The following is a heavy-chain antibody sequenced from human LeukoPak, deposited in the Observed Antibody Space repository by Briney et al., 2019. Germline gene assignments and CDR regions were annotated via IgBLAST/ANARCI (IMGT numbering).Heavy chain of an antibody. Sequence: PGGSLRLSCAASGFTFSSYWMHWVRQAPGKGLVWVSRINSDGSSTSYADSVKGRFTISRDNAKNTLYLQMNSLRAEDTAVYYCAKGPRRKSISMVRGVTNYFYYYVDVWGKGTTVTISS. CDR3: AKGPRRKSISMVRGVTNYFYYYVDV. D-gene: IGHD3-10*01. V-gene: IGHV3-74*01. J-gene: IGHJ6*03. CDR2: INSDGSST. CDR1: GFTFSSYW.